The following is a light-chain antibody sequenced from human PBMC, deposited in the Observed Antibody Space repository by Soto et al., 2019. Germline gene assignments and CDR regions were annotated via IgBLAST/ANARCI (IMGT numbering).Light chain of an antibody. V-gene: IGKV3-20*01. Sequence: EIVLTQSPGTLSLSPGETATLSCRASQRVTYTYLAWYQQKPGQAPRLLIYGTSSRATGIPDRFSGSGSGTDFTLTISRLEPEDLGIYYCQQYGSSPWTFGQGTKGEIK. J-gene: IGKJ1*01. CDR3: QQYGSSPWT. CDR2: GTS. CDR1: QRVTYTY.